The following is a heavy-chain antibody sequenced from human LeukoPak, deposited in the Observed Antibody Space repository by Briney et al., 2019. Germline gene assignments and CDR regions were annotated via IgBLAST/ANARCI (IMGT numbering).Heavy chain of an antibody. CDR3: ARTRFNDYDY. CDR1: SGSISTSNYY. D-gene: IGHD3-3*01. J-gene: IGHJ4*02. Sequence: SETLSLTCTVSSGSISTSNYYWGWVRQPPGKALEWIGNIFYSGSTYYSPSLKSRVTISLDTSRNQFSLKLSSVTAADTAVYYCARTRFNDYDYWGQGTLVTVSS. V-gene: IGHV4-39*07. CDR2: IFYSGST.